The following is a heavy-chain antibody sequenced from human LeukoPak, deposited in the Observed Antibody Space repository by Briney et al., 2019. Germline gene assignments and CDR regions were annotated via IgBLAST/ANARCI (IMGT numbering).Heavy chain of an antibody. CDR3: ARDRYYYDSSGYYGSPPVWYLDL. V-gene: IGHV4-30-4*01. CDR2: IYYSGST. CDR1: GGSISSGDYY. Sequence: SQTLSLTCTVSGGSISSGDYYWSWIRQPPGKGLEWIGYIYYSGSTYYNPSLKSRVTISVDTSKNQFSLKLSCVTAADTAVYYCARDRYYYDSSGYYGSPPVWYLDLWGRGTLVTVSS. J-gene: IGHJ2*01. D-gene: IGHD3-22*01.